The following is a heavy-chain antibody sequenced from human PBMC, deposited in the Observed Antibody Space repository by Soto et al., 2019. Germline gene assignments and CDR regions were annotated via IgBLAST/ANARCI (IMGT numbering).Heavy chain of an antibody. D-gene: IGHD2-15*01. CDR1: GYTFTGYY. V-gene: IGHV1-2*02. J-gene: IGHJ6*02. Sequence: ASVKVSRKASGYTFTGYYRHWVRPAPGQGLEWMGWINPNRGGTNYAQQFQGRVTMTRDTSISTAYMELSRLRSDDTAVYYCARSQGYCSGGSCYPARQPGGMDVWGQGTTVTVSS. CDR2: INPNRGGT. CDR3: ARSQGYCSGGSCYPARQPGGMDV.